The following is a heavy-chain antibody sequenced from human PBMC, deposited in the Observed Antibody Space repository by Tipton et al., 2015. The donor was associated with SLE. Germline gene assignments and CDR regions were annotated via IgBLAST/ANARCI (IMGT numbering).Heavy chain of an antibody. V-gene: IGHV5-51*03. Sequence: QLVQSGAEVKKSGESLRISCQGSGYSFTNYWIGWVRQMPGKGLEWMGMIYPGDSDTRYSPSFKGQVTISADKSTTTAYLQWNSLKTSDTAMYYCARPARPVTTDAFDIWGQGTLVSVSS. J-gene: IGHJ3*02. CDR2: IYPGDSDT. CDR1: GYSFTNYW. D-gene: IGHD4-17*01. CDR3: ARPARPVTTDAFDI.